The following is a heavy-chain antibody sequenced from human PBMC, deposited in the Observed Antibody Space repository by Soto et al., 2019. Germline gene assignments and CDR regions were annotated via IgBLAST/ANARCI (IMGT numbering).Heavy chain of an antibody. Sequence: EVQRVESGGGLVKPGGSLRLSCAASGCTFSNSWMNWVRQAPGKGLEWVGLIKSTTDGGTTDYAAHVQGRFTISTDDSKNTLYLQMNSLTTEDTAVYYCTTSWVRGGINSWGQGTLVTVSS. D-gene: IGHD3-10*01. J-gene: IGHJ4*02. V-gene: IGHV3-15*07. CDR2: IKSTTDGGTT. CDR3: TTSWVRGGINS. CDR1: GCTFSNSW.